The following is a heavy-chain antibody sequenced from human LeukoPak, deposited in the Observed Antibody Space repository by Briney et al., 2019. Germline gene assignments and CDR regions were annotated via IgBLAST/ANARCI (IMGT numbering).Heavy chain of an antibody. D-gene: IGHD1-26*01. CDR3: AREVPWVWNFDL. CDR1: GGSISSGDYY. V-gene: IGHV4-30-4*01. CDR2: IYHSGST. J-gene: IGHJ2*01. Sequence: PSETLSLTCTVSGGSISSGDYYWKWIRQHPGKGLEWIGYIYHSGSTYYNPSLRSRVTISVDTSKNQFSLKLNSVTAADTAVYYCAREVPWVWNFDLWGRGTLVTVSS.